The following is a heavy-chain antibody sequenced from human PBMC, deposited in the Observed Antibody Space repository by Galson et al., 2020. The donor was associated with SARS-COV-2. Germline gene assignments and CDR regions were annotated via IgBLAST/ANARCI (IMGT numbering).Heavy chain of an antibody. D-gene: IGHD2-8*01. CDR3: ARVMVAGSFDY. Sequence: SETLSLTCTVSGGSISSGGYYWSWIRQHPGKGLEWIGYIYYSGSTYYNPSLKSRVTISVDTSKNQFSLKLSSVTAADTAVYYCARVMVAGSFDYWGQGTLVTVSS. CDR2: IYYSGST. V-gene: IGHV4-31*03. J-gene: IGHJ4*02. CDR1: GGSISSGGYY.